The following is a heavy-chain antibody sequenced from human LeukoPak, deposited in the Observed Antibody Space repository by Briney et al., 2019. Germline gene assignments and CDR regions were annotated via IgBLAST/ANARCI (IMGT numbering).Heavy chain of an antibody. V-gene: IGHV3-21*01. J-gene: IGHJ6*03. CDR1: GFTFSSYS. Sequence: GGSLRLSCAASGFTFSSYSMNWVRQAPGKGLEWVSSISSSCSYIYYTDSVKGRFTISRDNAKNSLYLQMNSLRAEDTAVYYCAREARLGYCSGGSCSRDYYYYYYMDVWGKGTTVTVSS. CDR2: ISSSCSYI. D-gene: IGHD2-15*01. CDR3: AREARLGYCSGGSCSRDYYYYYYMDV.